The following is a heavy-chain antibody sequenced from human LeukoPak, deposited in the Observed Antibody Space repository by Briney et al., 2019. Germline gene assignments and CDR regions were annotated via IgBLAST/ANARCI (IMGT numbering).Heavy chain of an antibody. J-gene: IGHJ6*02. CDR3: ARDGQQFYYYYGMDV. V-gene: IGHV4-34*01. CDR2: INHSGNT. CDR1: GGSFRGYY. D-gene: IGHD6-13*01. Sequence: SETLSLTCGVYGGSFRGYYWSWIRQPPGMGLEWIGEINHSGNTNYNPSLKSRVTISVDTSKNQFSLKLRSVTAADTAVYYCARDGQQFYYYYGMDVWGQGTTVTVSS.